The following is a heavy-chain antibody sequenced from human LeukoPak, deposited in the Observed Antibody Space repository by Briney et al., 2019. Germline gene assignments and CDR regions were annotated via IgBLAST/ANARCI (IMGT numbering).Heavy chain of an antibody. J-gene: IGHJ4*02. CDR2: IYYSGTT. V-gene: IGHV4-59*01. CDR1: GGSISSYY. D-gene: IGHD3-3*01. CDR3: ARDVFWRGSDY. Sequence: SETLSLTCTVSGGSISSYYWSWIRQPPGKGLEWIGYIYYSGTTNYNPSLKSRVTISVDTSKNQFSLKLTSVTAADTAVYYCARDVFWRGSDYWAREPWSPSPQ.